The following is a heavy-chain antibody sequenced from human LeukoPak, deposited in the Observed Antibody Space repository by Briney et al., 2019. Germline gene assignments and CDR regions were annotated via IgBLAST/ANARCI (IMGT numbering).Heavy chain of an antibody. CDR1: GYTFTGYY. D-gene: IGHD6-19*01. J-gene: IGHJ6*02. Sequence: ASVKVSCKASGYTFTGYYMHWVRQAPGQGLEWMGWINPNSGGTNYAQKFQGRVTMTRDTSISTAYMELSRLRSDDTAVYYCARDVGPIAVAENGMDVWGQGTTVTVSS. CDR2: INPNSGGT. V-gene: IGHV1-2*02. CDR3: ARDVGPIAVAENGMDV.